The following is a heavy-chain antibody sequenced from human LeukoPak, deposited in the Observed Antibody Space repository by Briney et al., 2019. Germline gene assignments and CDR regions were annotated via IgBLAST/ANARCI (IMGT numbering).Heavy chain of an antibody. CDR2: IYTSGST. CDR3: ASGYDFGY. Sequence: PSQTLSLTCTVSGGSISSGSYYWSWIRQPAGKGLEWIGRIYTSGSTNYNPSLKSRVTISIDTSKNQFSLKLSSVTAADTAVYYCASGYDFGYWGQGTLVTVSS. D-gene: IGHD5-12*01. V-gene: IGHV4-61*02. CDR1: GGSISSGSYY. J-gene: IGHJ4*02.